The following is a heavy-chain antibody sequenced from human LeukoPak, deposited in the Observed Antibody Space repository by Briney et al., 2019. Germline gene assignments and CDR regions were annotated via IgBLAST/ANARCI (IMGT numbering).Heavy chain of an antibody. CDR1: GFTFSSYN. CDR3: AGDYYNNSGYYHGGY. CDR2: ISSSSSTI. D-gene: IGHD3-22*01. J-gene: IGHJ4*02. Sequence: PGGSLRLSCAASGFTFSSYNMNWVRQAPGKGLEWVSYISSSSSTIYYADSVKGRFTISRDNSKNSLYLQMNSLRDEDTAVYYCAGDYYNNSGYYHGGYWGQGTLVTVSS. V-gene: IGHV3-48*02.